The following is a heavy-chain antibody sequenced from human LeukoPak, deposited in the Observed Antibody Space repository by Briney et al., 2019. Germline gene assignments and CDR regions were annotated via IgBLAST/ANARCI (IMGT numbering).Heavy chain of an antibody. Sequence: SETLSLTCTVSGGSINSYYWSWIRQPAGQGLEWIGRIYTSGSTNYNPSLKSRVTMSVDTSKNQFSLKLSSVTAADTAAYYCARTSSSWYNWFDPWGQGTLVTVSS. V-gene: IGHV4-4*07. D-gene: IGHD6-13*01. CDR1: GGSINSYY. CDR3: ARTSSSWYNWFDP. CDR2: IYTSGST. J-gene: IGHJ5*02.